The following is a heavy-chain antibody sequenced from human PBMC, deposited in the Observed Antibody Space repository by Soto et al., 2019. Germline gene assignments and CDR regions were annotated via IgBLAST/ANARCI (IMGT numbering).Heavy chain of an antibody. J-gene: IGHJ4*02. CDR2: IVVGSGNT. Sequence: QMQLVQSGPEVKKPGTSVKVSCKASGFTFTSSAVQWVRQARGQRLEWIGWIVVGSGNTNYAQKFQERDTITRDMSTSTAYMELSSLRAEDTAVYYCAAYCSGGSCYGKDYWGQGTLVTVSS. D-gene: IGHD2-15*01. CDR3: AAYCSGGSCYGKDY. CDR1: GFTFTSSA. V-gene: IGHV1-58*01.